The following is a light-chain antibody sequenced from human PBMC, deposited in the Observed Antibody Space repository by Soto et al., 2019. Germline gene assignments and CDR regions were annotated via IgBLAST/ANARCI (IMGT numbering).Light chain of an antibody. CDR3: AVWNNRPSGSWV. V-gene: IGLV1-47*02. Sequence: QSVVTQPPSASGTPGQKVTISCSGSSSNIEVNYVYWYQHLPGTAPKLLIYNTYERPSGVPDRFSGSKSGTSASLAISGLRSEDEADYFCAVWNNRPSGSWVFGGGTKVTVL. CDR1: SSNIEVNY. CDR2: NTY. J-gene: IGLJ3*02.